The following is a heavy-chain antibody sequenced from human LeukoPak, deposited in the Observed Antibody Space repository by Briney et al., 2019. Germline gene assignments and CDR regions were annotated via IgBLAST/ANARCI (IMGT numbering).Heavy chain of an antibody. D-gene: IGHD1-26*01. J-gene: IGHJ4*02. CDR1: GGSFSGYY. V-gene: IGHV4-34*01. CDR3: ARRVGATYNPLYFDY. CDR2: INHSGST. Sequence: PSETLSLTCAVYGGSFSGYYWSWIRQPPGKGLEWIGEINHSGSTNYNPSLKSRVTISVDTSKNQFSLKLSPVTAADTAVYYCARRVGATYNPLYFDYWGQGTLVTVSS.